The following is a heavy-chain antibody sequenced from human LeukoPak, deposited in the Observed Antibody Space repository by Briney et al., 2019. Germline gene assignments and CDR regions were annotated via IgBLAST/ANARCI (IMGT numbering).Heavy chain of an antibody. CDR2: ISAYNGNT. V-gene: IGHV1-18*01. J-gene: IGHJ4*02. D-gene: IGHD6-19*01. CDR3: ARVYSSGWYMDY. Sequence: ASVKVSCKASGYTFTSYGISWVRQAPGQGLEWMGWISAYNGNTNYAQKLQGRVTMTTDTSTSTAYTELRSLRSDDTAVYYCARVYSSGWYMDYWGQGALVTVSS. CDR1: GYTFTSYG.